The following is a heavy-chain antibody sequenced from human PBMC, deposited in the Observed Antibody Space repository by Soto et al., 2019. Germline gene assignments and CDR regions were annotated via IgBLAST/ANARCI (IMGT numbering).Heavy chain of an antibody. V-gene: IGHV6-1*01. Sequence: SQTLSLTCAISGDSVSSNSAAWNWIRQSPSRGLEWLGRTYYRSKWYNDYAVSVKSRITINPDTSKNQFSLPLKAVTTEDTAVYCCARALPLYNNSWHNSYYDGMDVWGQGTTVTVSS. CDR1: GDSVSSNSAA. J-gene: IGHJ6*02. CDR2: TYYRSKWYN. CDR3: ARALPLYNNSWHNSYYDGMDV. D-gene: IGHD6-13*01.